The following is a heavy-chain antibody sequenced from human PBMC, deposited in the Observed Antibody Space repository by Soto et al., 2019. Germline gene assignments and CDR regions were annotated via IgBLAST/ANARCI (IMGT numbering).Heavy chain of an antibody. CDR1: GYIFTNGMG. CDR2: ANVNSGDT. V-gene: IGHV1-18*01. D-gene: IGHD3-3*01. Sequence: GASVKVSCKASGYIFTNGMGISWVRQAPGQGLEWIGWANVNSGDTKYAQKLQGRVTTTTDTSTTTAYMELRSLRSDDTAVYYCAREYCWSGRCYGPDYWGQGTLVTVSS. J-gene: IGHJ4*02. CDR3: AREYCWSGRCYGPDY.